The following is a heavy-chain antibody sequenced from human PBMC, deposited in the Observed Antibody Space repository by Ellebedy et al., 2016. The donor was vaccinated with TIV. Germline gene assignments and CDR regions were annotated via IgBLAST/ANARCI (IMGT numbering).Heavy chain of an antibody. CDR3: ARETYNDVDLKLWGIFDI. CDR1: ELTVTSNF. CDR2: IAIDSTT. V-gene: IGHV3-66*01. J-gene: IGHJ3*02. D-gene: IGHD3-10*01. Sequence: GGSLRLSCAVSELTVTSNFMSWVRQAPGKGLAWVSTIAIDSTTYYADSVKGRFTISRDNSKNTLDIQMNSLRAEDTAVYYCARETYNDVDLKLWGIFDIWGQGTMVTVSS.